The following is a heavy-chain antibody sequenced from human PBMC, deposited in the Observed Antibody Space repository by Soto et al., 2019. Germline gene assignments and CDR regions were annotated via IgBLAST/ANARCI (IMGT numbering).Heavy chain of an antibody. CDR1: GGSISSSSYY. D-gene: IGHD6-13*01. V-gene: IGHV4-39*01. J-gene: IGHJ5*02. CDR2: IYYSGST. Sequence: SETLSLTCTVSGGSISSSSYYWGWIRQPPGKGLEWIGSIYYSGSTYYNPSLKSRVTISVDTSKNQFSLKLSSVTAADTAVYYCARRPPFSSSWYGVGWFDPWGQGTLVTVSS. CDR3: ARRPPFSSSWYGVGWFDP.